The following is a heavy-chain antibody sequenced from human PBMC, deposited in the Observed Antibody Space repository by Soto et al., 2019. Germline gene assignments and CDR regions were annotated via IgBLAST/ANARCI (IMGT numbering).Heavy chain of an antibody. J-gene: IGHJ4*02. V-gene: IGHV6-1*01. CDR2: TYYRSKWYN. CDR3: ARDRDCSGGSCYFDY. D-gene: IGHD2-15*01. Sequence: PSQTRSLTCAISGDSVSSNSAAWNWIRQSPSRCLEWLGRTYYRSKWYNDYAVSVKSRITINPDTSKNQFSLQLNSVTPEDTAVYYCARDRDCSGGSCYFDYWGQGTLVTVSS. CDR1: GDSVSSNSAA.